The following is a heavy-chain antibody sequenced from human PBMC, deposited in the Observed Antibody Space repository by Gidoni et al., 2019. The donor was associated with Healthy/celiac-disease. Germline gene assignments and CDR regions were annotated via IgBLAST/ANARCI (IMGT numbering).Heavy chain of an antibody. D-gene: IGHD4-17*01. CDR2: IIPIFGTA. CDR3: ASTTDNLNTVTTSQIDY. Sequence: QVQLVQSGAEVKKPGSSVTVSCKASGGTFSSYAISWVRQAPGQGLEWMGGIIPIFGTANYAQKFQGRVTITADESTSTAYMELSSLRSEDTAVYYCASTTDNLNTVTTSQIDYWGQGTLVTVSS. CDR1: GGTFSSYA. J-gene: IGHJ4*02. V-gene: IGHV1-69*01.